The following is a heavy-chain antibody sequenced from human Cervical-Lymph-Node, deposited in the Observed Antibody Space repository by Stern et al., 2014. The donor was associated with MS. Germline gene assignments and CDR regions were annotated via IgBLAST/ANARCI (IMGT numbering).Heavy chain of an antibody. CDR2: IKPSGGST. CDR3: AREFRDAFDI. D-gene: IGHD2-21*01. J-gene: IGHJ3*02. CDR1: GYTFTTHY. Sequence: QVQLVQSGAEVKKPGASVKVSCKSSGYTFTTHYMHWVRQAPGQGLEWMGVIKPSGGSTSYAQKFQGRVTMTRDTSTSTVYMELSSLRSEDTAVYYCAREFRDAFDIWGQGTRVTVSS. V-gene: IGHV1-46*01.